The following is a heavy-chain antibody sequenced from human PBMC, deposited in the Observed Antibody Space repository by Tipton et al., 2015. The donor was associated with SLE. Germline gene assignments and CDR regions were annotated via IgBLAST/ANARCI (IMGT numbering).Heavy chain of an antibody. J-gene: IGHJ5*02. Sequence: TLSLTCTVYGESLSGNYWIWIRQPPGKGLGGIGDINHSGRIDYNPSLMSRVTISEATSTNQFSLTLTSVTAADTAVYYCARHRNWEGRRAFDPWGQGILVIVSS. CDR2: INHSGRI. CDR3: ARHRNWEGRRAFDP. V-gene: IGHV4-34*01. D-gene: IGHD1-14*01. CDR1: GESLSGNY.